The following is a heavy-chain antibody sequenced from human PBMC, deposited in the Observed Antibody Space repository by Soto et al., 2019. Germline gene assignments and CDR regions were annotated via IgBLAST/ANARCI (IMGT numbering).Heavy chain of an antibody. V-gene: IGHV4-34*01. D-gene: IGHD6-19*01. CDR2: INHSGST. CDR1: GGSFSGYY. CDR3: ARGYAAVAGIHNYYYYGMDV. Sequence: SETLSLTCAVYGGSFSGYYWSWIRQPPGKGLEWIGEINHSGSTNYNPSLKSRVTISVDTSKNQFSLKLSSVTAADTAVYYCARGYAAVAGIHNYYYYGMDVWGQGTTVTV. J-gene: IGHJ6*02.